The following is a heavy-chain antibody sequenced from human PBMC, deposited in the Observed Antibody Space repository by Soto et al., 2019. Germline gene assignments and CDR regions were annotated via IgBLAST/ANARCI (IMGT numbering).Heavy chain of an antibody. CDR3: ARDAYFYASGGPGGSFDP. J-gene: IGHJ5*02. V-gene: IGHV3-7*01. CDR1: GFTFSSYW. Sequence: GGALRLSCAASGFTFSSYWMSWVRQAPGKGLEWVADIKQDGREKYYAYAVKGEVTMARDNNKNSLYLQMNSLRAEDTAVYYCARDAYFYASGGPGGSFDPWGQGTLVTVSS. CDR2: IKQDGREK. D-gene: IGHD3-10*01.